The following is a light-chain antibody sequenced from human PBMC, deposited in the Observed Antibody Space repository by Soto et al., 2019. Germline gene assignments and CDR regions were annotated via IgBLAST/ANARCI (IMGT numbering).Light chain of an antibody. CDR1: QSVSSY. J-gene: IGKJ1*01. Sequence: VLTHSPATLSLSPGERATLSCRASQSVSSYLAWYQQKPGQTPRLLIYGTSSRAAGIPDRFSGSGSGTDFTLTISRLEPEDFAVYYCQQYGSSGTFGQGTKVDI. CDR3: QQYGSSGT. CDR2: GTS. V-gene: IGKV3-20*01.